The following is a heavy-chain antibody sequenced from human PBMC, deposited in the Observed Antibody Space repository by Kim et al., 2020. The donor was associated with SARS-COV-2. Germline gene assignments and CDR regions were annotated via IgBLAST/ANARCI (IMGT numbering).Heavy chain of an antibody. Sequence: SGPTLVNPTQTLTLTCTFSGFSLSTSGMCVSWIRQPPGKALEWLALIDWDDDKYYSTSLKTRLTISKDTSKNQVGLTMTNMDPVDTATYYCARISYYDSSGYLYDYWGQGTQVTVAS. CDR1: GFSLSTSGMC. CDR3: ARISYYDSSGYLYDY. J-gene: IGHJ4*02. V-gene: IGHV2-70*01. D-gene: IGHD3-22*01. CDR2: IDWDDDK.